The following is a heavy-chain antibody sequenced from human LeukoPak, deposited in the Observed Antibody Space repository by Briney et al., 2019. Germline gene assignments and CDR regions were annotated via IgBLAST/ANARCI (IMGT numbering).Heavy chain of an antibody. V-gene: IGHV1-46*01. CDR1: GYTFTSYY. D-gene: IGHD5-12*01. CDR3: ARVVATTVGWFDP. CDR2: INPSGGST. Sequence: EASVKVSCKASGYTFTSYYMHWVRQAPGQGLEWMGIINPSGGSTSYAQKFQGRVTMTRDMSTSTVYMELSSLRSEDTAVYYCARVVATTVGWFDPWGQGTLVTVSS. J-gene: IGHJ5*02.